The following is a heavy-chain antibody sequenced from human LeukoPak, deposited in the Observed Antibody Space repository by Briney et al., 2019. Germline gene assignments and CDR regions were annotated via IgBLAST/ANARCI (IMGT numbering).Heavy chain of an antibody. J-gene: IGHJ4*02. V-gene: IGHV1-46*01. CDR3: ARGPGSYGPSYYFDY. CDR1: GYTFTTYY. Sequence: ASVKVSCKASGYTFTTYYMHWVRQAPGRGLEWMGIINASGGSTSYAQKFQGRVTMTRDTSTSTVYMGLSSLRSEDTAVYSCARGPGSYGPSYYFDYWGQGTLVTVSS. D-gene: IGHD5-18*01. CDR2: INASGGST.